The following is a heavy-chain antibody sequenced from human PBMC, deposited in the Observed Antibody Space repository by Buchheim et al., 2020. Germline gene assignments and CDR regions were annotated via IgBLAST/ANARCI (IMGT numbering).Heavy chain of an antibody. CDR2: IGGSGDKT. Sequence: EVQLLASGGGLVQPGGSLRLSCAASGFTSGSYAMAWVRQAPGQGLEWVASIGGSGDKTYYRDSVKGRLTISRDSSKNTLYLQMNSLRVEDTALYFCAKGRGFDRWGQGT. CDR1: GFTSGSYA. J-gene: IGHJ4*02. V-gene: IGHV3-23*01. CDR3: AKGRGFDR.